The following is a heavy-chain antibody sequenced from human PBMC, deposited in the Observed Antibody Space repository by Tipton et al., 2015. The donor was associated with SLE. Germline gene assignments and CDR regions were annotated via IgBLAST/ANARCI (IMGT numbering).Heavy chain of an antibody. CDR2: INHSGRN. Sequence: TLSLTCAVYGGSFSGYYWSWIRQPPGRGLEWIGEINHSGRNNYKSSLKSRVTISVDTSKNQFSLKLSSVTAADTAVYYCARGIGAFDIWGQGTMVTVSS. V-gene: IGHV4-34*01. J-gene: IGHJ3*02. CDR1: GGSFSGYY. CDR3: ARGIGAFDI.